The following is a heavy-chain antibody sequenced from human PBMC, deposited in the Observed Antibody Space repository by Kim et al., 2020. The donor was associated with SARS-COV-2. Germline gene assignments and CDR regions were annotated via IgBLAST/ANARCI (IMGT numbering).Heavy chain of an antibody. V-gene: IGHV4-34*01. CDR3: ARGAVDLVVVPAAIFVFDP. J-gene: IGHJ5*02. CDR2: INHSGST. Sequence: SETLSLTCAVYGGSFSGYYWSWIRQPPGKGLEWIGEINHSGSTNYNPSLKSRVTISVDTSKNQFSLKLSSVTAADTAVYYCARGAVDLVVVPAAIFVFDPWGQGTLVTVSS. CDR1: GGSFSGYY. D-gene: IGHD2-2*02.